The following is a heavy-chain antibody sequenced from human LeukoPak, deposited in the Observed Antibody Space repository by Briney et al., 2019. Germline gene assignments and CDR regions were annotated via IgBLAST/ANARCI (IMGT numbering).Heavy chain of an antibody. J-gene: IGHJ4*02. CDR3: AREFTGYGNTDY. V-gene: IGHV3-7*03. CDR1: GFVFKNYG. Sequence: GGSLRLSCAASGFVFKNYGMSWVRQSPGKGLEWVANIRSDGVEKYYVDSVRGRFTISTDTAKNTLYLQMNSLRADDTAVYYCAREFTGYGNTDYWGQGTLVTVSS. D-gene: IGHD5-12*01. CDR2: IRSDGVEK.